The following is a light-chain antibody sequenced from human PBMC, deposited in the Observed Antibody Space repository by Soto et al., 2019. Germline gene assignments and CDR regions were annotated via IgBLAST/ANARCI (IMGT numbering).Light chain of an antibody. CDR3: QQYNNGPSWT. Sequence: VITQSPDALAFSNGPRSTRSCSASQSVSINLAWYQQKPGQAPRLLIYIASTRAAGIPARFSGSGSGTEFTLTISSLQSEDSASYYCQQYNNGPSWTVGQGTKVDIK. V-gene: IGKV3-15*01. CDR2: IAS. CDR1: QSVSIN. J-gene: IGKJ1*01.